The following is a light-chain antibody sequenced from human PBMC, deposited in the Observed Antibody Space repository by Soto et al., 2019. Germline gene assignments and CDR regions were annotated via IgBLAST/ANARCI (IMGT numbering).Light chain of an antibody. CDR3: AAWDDSLNGFYV. Sequence: QSVLTQPPSASRTPGQKVTIPRSASSSNIGSNTVNWYQQLPGTAPKLLIYSNNQRPSGVPDRFSGSKSGTSASLAISGLQSEDEADYYCAAWDDSLNGFYVFGTGTRSPS. J-gene: IGLJ1*01. CDR1: SSNIGSNT. V-gene: IGLV1-44*01. CDR2: SNN.